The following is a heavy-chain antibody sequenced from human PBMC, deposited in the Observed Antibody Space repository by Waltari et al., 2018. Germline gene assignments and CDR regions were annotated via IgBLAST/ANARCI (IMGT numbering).Heavy chain of an antibody. D-gene: IGHD3-10*01. CDR3: ASADPYSFGDYEEDDFYFDY. CDR2: IYSSGST. J-gene: IGHJ4*02. V-gene: IGHV3-53*01. Sequence: EVQLVESGGGLIQPGESLRLSCAASGFTVSGSYMNWVRQAPGKGLEWVSVIYSSGSTYYADSVKGRFTISRDHSKNTLYLQMKSLRVEDTAVYYCASADPYSFGDYEEDDFYFDYWGQGTLVTVSS. CDR1: GFTVSGSY.